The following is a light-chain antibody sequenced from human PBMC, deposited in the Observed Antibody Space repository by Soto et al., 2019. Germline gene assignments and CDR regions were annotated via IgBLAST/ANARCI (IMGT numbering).Light chain of an antibody. V-gene: IGKV1-12*01. CDR1: QGISSW. J-gene: IGKJ5*01. CDR2: AAS. Sequence: DIQMTQSPSSVSASVGDRVTITCRASQGISSWLAWYQQKPGKAPKLLIYAASSLQSGVPSRFSGSVSGTDFTLSIRSLHPECFATYYCQLANRFPITFDQGTRLEIK. CDR3: QLANRFPIT.